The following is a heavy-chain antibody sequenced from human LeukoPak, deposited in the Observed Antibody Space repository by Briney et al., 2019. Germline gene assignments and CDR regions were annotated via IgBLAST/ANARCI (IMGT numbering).Heavy chain of an antibody. D-gene: IGHD6-19*01. Sequence: GGSLRLSCGASGFTFDDYWMSWVRQAPGQGLEWVANINQDGSEKYYLDSAKGRFTISRDNARNSLYLQVNSLRAEDTAVYYCAREGIAVAGTSVYFDYWGQGTLVTVSS. CDR2: INQDGSEK. V-gene: IGHV3-7*01. CDR1: GFTFDDYW. CDR3: AREGIAVAGTSVYFDY. J-gene: IGHJ4*02.